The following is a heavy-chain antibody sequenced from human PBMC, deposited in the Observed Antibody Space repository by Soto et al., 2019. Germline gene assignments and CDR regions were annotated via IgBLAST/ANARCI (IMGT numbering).Heavy chain of an antibody. J-gene: IGHJ5*02. D-gene: IGHD2-15*01. CDR1: GGSISSGDYY. CDR2: IYYSGST. Sequence: PSETLSLTCTVSGGSISSGDYYWSWIRQPPGKGLEWIGYIYYSGSTYYNPSLKSRVTISVDTSKNKFSLKLSSVTAADTAVYYCAGHRLYCSGGSCYSNRWFDPWGQRTLVTVSS. CDR3: AGHRLYCSGGSCYSNRWFDP. V-gene: IGHV4-30-4*01.